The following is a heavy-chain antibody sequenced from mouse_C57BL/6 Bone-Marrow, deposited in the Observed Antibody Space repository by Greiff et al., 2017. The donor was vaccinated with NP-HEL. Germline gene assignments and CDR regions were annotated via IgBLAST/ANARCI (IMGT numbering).Heavy chain of an antibody. J-gene: IGHJ2*01. V-gene: IGHV14-4*01. Sequence: VQLQQSGAELVRPGASVKLSCTASGFNIKDDYMHWVKQRPEQGLEWIGWIDPENGATEYASKFQGKATITADTSSNTAYLQLSSLTSEDTAVYYCTSLLFDYWGQGTTLTVSS. CDR2: IDPENGAT. CDR3: TSLLFDY. CDR1: GFNIKDDY. D-gene: IGHD2-1*01.